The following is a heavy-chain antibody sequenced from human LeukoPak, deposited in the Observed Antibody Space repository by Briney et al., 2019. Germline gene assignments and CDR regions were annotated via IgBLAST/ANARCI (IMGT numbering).Heavy chain of an antibody. V-gene: IGHV3-30*18. CDR1: GFTFSSYG. J-gene: IGHJ5*02. D-gene: IGHD3-9*01. CDR2: ISYHGSDK. Sequence: GGSLRLSCVASGFTFSSYGMYWVRQAPGKGLEWVAVISYHGSDKYYADSVQGRFTISRDNSNNMLYLQMSSLRYEDTAVYFCAKVYTLMRGTPENWFDPWGQGTLVTVSS. CDR3: AKVYTLMRGTPENWFDP.